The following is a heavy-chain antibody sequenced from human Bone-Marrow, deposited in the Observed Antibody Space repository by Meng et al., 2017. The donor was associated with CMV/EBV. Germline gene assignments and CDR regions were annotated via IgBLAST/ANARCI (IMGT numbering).Heavy chain of an antibody. CDR3: ARVPEGSGWSYYYYGMDV. CDR1: GFTFSSYE. CDR2: ISSSGSTI. D-gene: IGHD6-19*01. V-gene: IGHV3-48*03. Sequence: GESLKISRAASGFTFSSYEMNWVRQAPGKGLEWVSYISSSGSTIYYADSVKGRFTISRDNAKNSLYLQMNSLRAEDTAVYYCARVPEGSGWSYYYYGMDVWGQGTTVTVSS. J-gene: IGHJ6*02.